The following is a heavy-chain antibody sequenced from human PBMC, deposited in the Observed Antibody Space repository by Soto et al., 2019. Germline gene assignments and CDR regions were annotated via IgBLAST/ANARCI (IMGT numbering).Heavy chain of an antibody. Sequence: EVQVLESGGGLVQPGGSLRLSCAGSGFTFINYAMNWVPQAPGKGLEWVSSISGGGDAAFFPGSVRGRFTTSRDNSKNTVTLQMNSLGVDDTAVYYCARKILGSTTRPNYWYFDLWGRGTLVTVSS. D-gene: IGHD7-27*01. CDR2: ISGGGDAA. CDR3: ARKILGSTTRPNYWYFDL. CDR1: GFTFINYA. V-gene: IGHV3-23*01. J-gene: IGHJ2*01.